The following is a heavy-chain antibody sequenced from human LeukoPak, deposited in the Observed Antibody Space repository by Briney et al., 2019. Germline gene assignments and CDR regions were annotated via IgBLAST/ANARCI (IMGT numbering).Heavy chain of an antibody. J-gene: IGHJ4*02. CDR2: ITPIFGTA. CDR1: PGTLSSCA. Sequence: SLKVSCEATPGTLSSCATSYVRQDPGQGLEWMGGITPIFGTANYAQKFQGRVTITADESTSTAYMELSSLRSEDTAVYYCARAPRADSPPDYWGQGTLVTVSS. D-gene: IGHD2-21*01. V-gene: IGHV1-69*13. CDR3: ARAPRADSPPDY.